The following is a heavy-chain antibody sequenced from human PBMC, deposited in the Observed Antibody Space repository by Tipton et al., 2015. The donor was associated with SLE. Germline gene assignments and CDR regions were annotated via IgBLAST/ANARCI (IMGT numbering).Heavy chain of an antibody. D-gene: IGHD3-9*01. Sequence: SLRLSCAVSGFTFSTYWMNWVRQAPGKGPVWVSRINSDGSSTNYADSVKGRFTISRDNAKNTLYLQMNSLRVEDTAMYYCARVRYCDIWGQGTMVTVSS. CDR2: INSDGSST. V-gene: IGHV3-74*01. CDR3: ARVRYCDI. J-gene: IGHJ3*02. CDR1: GFTFSTYW.